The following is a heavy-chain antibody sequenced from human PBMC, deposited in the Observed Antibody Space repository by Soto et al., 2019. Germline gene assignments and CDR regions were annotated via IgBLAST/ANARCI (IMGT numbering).Heavy chain of an antibody. CDR1: GFTWTSSA. J-gene: IGHJ4*02. Sequence: SLKFSCKAYGFTWTSSAVQWVRQARGQRLEGVRWIVVGSGNTNYAQKFQERVPITRDRSTSPAYMELSSLRSEDTAVYYCAADQGRNDYGDYNFDYWGQGTLVTVSS. V-gene: IGHV1-58*01. CDR2: IVVGSGNT. CDR3: AADQGRNDYGDYNFDY. D-gene: IGHD4-17*01.